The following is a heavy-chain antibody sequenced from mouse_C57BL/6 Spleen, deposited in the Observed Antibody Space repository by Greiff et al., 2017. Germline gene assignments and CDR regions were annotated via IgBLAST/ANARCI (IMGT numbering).Heavy chain of an antibody. CDR3: ARKLDMVDWYFDV. V-gene: IGHV1-4*01. J-gene: IGHJ1*03. Sequence: QVQLQQSGAELARPGASVKMSCTASGYTFTSYTMHWVKQRPGQGLEWIGYINPSNGYTKYNQKFKDKATLTADKASSTAYMQLSSLTSEDYAVYYCARKLDMVDWYFDVWGTGTTVTVSS. CDR2: INPSNGYT. CDR1: GYTFTSYT. D-gene: IGHD1-1*02.